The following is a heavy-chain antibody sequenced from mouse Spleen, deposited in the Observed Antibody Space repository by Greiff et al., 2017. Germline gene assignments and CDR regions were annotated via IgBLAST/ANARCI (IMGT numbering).Heavy chain of an antibody. CDR1: GYTFTDYE. CDR2: IDPETGGT. J-gene: IGHJ4*01. CDR3: TRGIYYYDGSYEDYAMDY. V-gene: IGHV1-15*01. D-gene: IGHD1-1*01. Sequence: VQLQQSGAELVRPGASVTLSCKASGYTFTDYEMHWVKQTPVHGLEWIGAIDPETGGTAYNQKFKGKAILTADKSSSTAYMELRSLTSEDSAVYYCTRGIYYYDGSYEDYAMDYWGQGTSVTVSS.